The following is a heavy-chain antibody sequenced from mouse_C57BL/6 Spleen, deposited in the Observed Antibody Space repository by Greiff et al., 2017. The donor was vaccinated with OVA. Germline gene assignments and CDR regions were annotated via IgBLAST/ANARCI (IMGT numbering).Heavy chain of an antibody. CDR3: ARDYGSSDWYFDV. D-gene: IGHD1-1*01. J-gene: IGHJ1*03. CDR1: GYSITSGYY. V-gene: IGHV3-6*01. Sequence: EVQLQQSGPGLVKPSQSLSLTCSVTGYSITSGYYWNWIRQFPGNKLEWMGYISYDGSNNYNPSLKNRISITRDTSKNQFFLTLNSVTTEDTATYYCARDYGSSDWYFDVWGTGTTVTVSS. CDR2: ISYDGSN.